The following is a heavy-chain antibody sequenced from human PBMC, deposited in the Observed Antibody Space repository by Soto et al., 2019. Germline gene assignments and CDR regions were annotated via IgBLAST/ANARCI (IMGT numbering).Heavy chain of an antibody. J-gene: IGHJ6*02. CDR2: ISASGGGT. D-gene: IGHD3-9*01. Sequence: PGGSLRLSCVASGFKFNSFAMRWVRQAPGKGLEWVSAISASGGGTKYADAVKGRFTISRDNSKNTLYLEMSSLRAEDTAVYYCGKDWDLILTGPVDVWGQGTTVTVSS. CDR1: GFKFNSFA. V-gene: IGHV3-23*01. CDR3: GKDWDLILTGPVDV.